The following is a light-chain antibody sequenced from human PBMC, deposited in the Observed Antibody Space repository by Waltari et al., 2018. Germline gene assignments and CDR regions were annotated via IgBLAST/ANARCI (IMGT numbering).Light chain of an antibody. CDR2: SAS. CDR3: QQYKSWPFT. V-gene: IGKV3-15*01. J-gene: IGKJ3*01. CDR1: QSVSSN. Sequence: EIVMTQSPATLSVSPGERVTLSCRAIQSVSSNLAWYQQKPGQAPRRLIYSASTRATGSPARCSGIGSATEFTLTINSLQAEDFAVYYCQQYKSWPFTFGPGTKVDI.